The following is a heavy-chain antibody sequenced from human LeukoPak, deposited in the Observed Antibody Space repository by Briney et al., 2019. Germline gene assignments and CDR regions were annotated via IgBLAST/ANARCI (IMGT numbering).Heavy chain of an antibody. CDR1: GYTFTDYY. V-gene: IGHV1-2*02. CDR3: STEDKYCKTTTCDDY. D-gene: IGHD2/OR15-2a*01. Sequence: ASVKVSCKASGYTFTDYYMHWVRQAPGQGLEWMGFIKPDSGFTNYAEKFQDRVTMSRDTSITTVYMELSSLGSGDTALYYCSTEDKYCKTTTCDDYWGQGTLVTVSS. CDR2: IKPDSGFT. J-gene: IGHJ4*02.